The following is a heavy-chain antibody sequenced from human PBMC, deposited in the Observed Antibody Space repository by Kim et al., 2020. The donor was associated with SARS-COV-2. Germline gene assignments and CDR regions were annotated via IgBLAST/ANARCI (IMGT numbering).Heavy chain of an antibody. Sequence: GGSLRLSCAASGFTFSSYGMHWVRQAPGKGLEWVAVISYDGSNKYYADSVKGRFTISRDNSKNTLYLQMNSLRAEDTAVYYCAKDRKGSSGWYSSYYYYGMDVWGQGTTVTVSS. CDR2: ISYDGSNK. J-gene: IGHJ6*02. V-gene: IGHV3-30*18. D-gene: IGHD6-19*01. CDR3: AKDRKGSSGWYSSYYYYGMDV. CDR1: GFTFSSYG.